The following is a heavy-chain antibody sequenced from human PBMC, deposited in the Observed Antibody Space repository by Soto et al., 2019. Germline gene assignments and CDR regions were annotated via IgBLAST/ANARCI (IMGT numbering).Heavy chain of an antibody. D-gene: IGHD6-19*01. J-gene: IGHJ4*02. V-gene: IGHV3-21*01. CDR1: GFIFSQYS. Sequence: PGWSLRLSCAASGFIFSQYSMNWVRQAPGKGLEWVSSISSTGALMYYADSVKGRFTISRDDADNSLYLQMNSLRVEDTAVYYCARDRLARGISVAGRIDYWGQGALVTVSS. CDR2: ISSTGALM. CDR3: ARDRLARGISVAGRIDY.